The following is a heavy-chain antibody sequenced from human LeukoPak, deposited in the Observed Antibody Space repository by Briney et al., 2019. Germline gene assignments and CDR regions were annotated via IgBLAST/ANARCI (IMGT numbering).Heavy chain of an antibody. CDR1: GGSISSYY. CDR3: ARGHYYGSSGYPTWVDY. CDR2: IQNSGST. V-gene: IGHV4-59*01. Sequence: SETLSLTCTVSGGSISSYYWTWIRQPPGKGLEWIGYIQNSGSTNYNPSLKSRVTISVDTSKNQFSLKLSSVTAADTAVYYCARGHYYGSSGYPTWVDYWGQGTLVTVSS. J-gene: IGHJ4*02. D-gene: IGHD3-22*01.